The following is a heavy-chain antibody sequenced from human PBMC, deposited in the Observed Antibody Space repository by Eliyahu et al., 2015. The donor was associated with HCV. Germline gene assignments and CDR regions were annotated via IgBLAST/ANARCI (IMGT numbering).Heavy chain of an antibody. J-gene: IGHJ3*02. CDR2: ISGSGGST. D-gene: IGHD2-2*01. CDR3: AKDQTRGSSRICSSTSCGAFDI. V-gene: IGHV3-23*01. CDR1: GFTFSSYA. Sequence: EVQLLESGGGLVQPGGSLRLSCAASGFTFSSYAMSWVRQAPGKGLEGVSAISGSGGSTYYADSVKGRFTISRDNSKNTLYLQMNSLRAEDTAVYYCAKDQTRGSSRICSSTSCGAFDIWGQGTMVTVSS.